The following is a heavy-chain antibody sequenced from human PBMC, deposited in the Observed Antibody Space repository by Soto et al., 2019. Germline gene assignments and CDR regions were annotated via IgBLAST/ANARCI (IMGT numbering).Heavy chain of an antibody. CDR3: ARDKS. CDR2: IYSGDST. CDR1: GFTFSSYA. V-gene: IGHV3-23*03. J-gene: IGHJ5*02. Sequence: EVQLLESGGGLVQPGGSLRLSCAASGFTFSSYAMSWVRQAPGKGLEWVSLIYSGDSTYYTDSVKGRFTISRDSSKNTLYLQMSSLRAEDTAVYYCARDKSWGPGTLVTVSS.